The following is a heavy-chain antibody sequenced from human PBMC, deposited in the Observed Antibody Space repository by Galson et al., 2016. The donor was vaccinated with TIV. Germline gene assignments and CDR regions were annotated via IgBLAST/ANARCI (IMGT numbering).Heavy chain of an antibody. D-gene: IGHD5-18*01. J-gene: IGHJ6*02. CDR2: IIPLFGEA. Sequence: SVKVSCKASGGTFSSFVVTWVRQAPGQGLEWMGGIIPLFGEAHYAQKFQGRVTISADESTSTVYMELRSLRSGDTAVYYCAKCRNTAMDTYYYYYGLDVWGHGTTVTVSS. CDR3: AKCRNTAMDTYYYYYGLDV. CDR1: GGTFSSFV. V-gene: IGHV1-69*13.